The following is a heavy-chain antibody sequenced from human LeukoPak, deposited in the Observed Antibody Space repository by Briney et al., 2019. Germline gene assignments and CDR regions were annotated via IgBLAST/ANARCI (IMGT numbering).Heavy chain of an antibody. Sequence: ASVKVSCKASGYTFTSYYMHWVRQAPGQGLEWMGIINPSGGSTSYAQKFQGRVTITRDTSASTAYMELSSLRSEDTAVYYCARGPPLVRGGLGIRPFDYWGQGTLVTVSS. CDR1: GYTFTSYY. CDR3: ARGPPLVRGGLGIRPFDY. V-gene: IGHV1-46*01. D-gene: IGHD2-8*02. CDR2: INPSGGST. J-gene: IGHJ4*02.